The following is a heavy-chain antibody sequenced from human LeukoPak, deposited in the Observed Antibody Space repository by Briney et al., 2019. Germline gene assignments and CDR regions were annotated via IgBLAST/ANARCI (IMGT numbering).Heavy chain of an antibody. CDR3: ARDRNGDGFAYFDY. J-gene: IGHJ4*02. CDR2: INPNSGGT. D-gene: IGHD5-24*01. V-gene: IGHV1-2*02. CDR1: GYTFTDYL. Sequence: ASVKVSCKASGYTFTDYLMHWVRQAPGTGPEWVGLINPNSGGTSYAQKFQGRVTMTRDTSISTAYMELSTLRSDDTAVYYCARDRNGDGFAYFDYWGQGTLVTVSS.